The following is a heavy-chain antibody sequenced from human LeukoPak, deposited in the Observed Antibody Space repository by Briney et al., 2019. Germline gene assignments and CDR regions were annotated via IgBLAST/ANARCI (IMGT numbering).Heavy chain of an antibody. CDR1: GYTFTSYA. Sequence: ASVKVSCKASGYTFTSYAINWVRQAPGQGLEWMGWINTNTGNPTYAQGFTGRFVFSLDTSVSTAYLQISSLKAEDTAMYYCARERRSSSPGEQQLVRAFDIWGQGTMVTVS. V-gene: IGHV7-4-1*02. J-gene: IGHJ3*02. D-gene: IGHD6-13*01. CDR2: INTNTGNP. CDR3: ARERRSSSPGEQQLVRAFDI.